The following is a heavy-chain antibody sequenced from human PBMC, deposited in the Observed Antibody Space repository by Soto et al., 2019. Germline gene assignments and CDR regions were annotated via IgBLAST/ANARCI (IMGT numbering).Heavy chain of an antibody. J-gene: IGHJ4*02. V-gene: IGHV1-18*01. CDR3: ARYYDFWSGYPTNFDY. Sequence: ASVKVSCKASGYTFTSYGISWVRQAPGQGLEWMGWISAYNGNTNYAQKLQGRVTMTTDTSTSTAYMELRSLRSDDTAVYYCARYYDFWSGYPTNFDYWGQGTLVTVPS. CDR2: ISAYNGNT. CDR1: GYTFTSYG. D-gene: IGHD3-3*01.